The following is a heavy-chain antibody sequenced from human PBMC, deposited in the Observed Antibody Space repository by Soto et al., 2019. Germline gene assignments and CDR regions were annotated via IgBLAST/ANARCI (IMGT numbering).Heavy chain of an antibody. V-gene: IGHV3-23*01. Sequence: EVQLLESGGGLVQPGGSLRISCAASGFTFSSYVMNWVRQAPGKGLEWASGIRGSGGDTFYADSVKGRFTISRDNSKNTLYLQMNSLRAEDTAVYYCARGPRAPPPHDYGMDVWGQGTTVTVSS. CDR1: GFTFSSYV. CDR3: ARGPRAPPPHDYGMDV. J-gene: IGHJ6*02. CDR2: IRGSGGDT.